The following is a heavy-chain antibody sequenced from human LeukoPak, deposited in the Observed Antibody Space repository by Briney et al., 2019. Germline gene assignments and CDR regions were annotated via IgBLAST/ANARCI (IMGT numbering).Heavy chain of an antibody. D-gene: IGHD1-7*01. Sequence: SVKVSCKASGGTFSSYAISWVRQAPGQGLEWMGRIIPILGIANYAQKFQGRVTITADKSTSTAYMELSSLRSEDTAVYYCARDPLLNWNYERSWFDPWGQGTLVTVSS. CDR3: ARDPLLNWNYERSWFDP. CDR2: IIPILGIA. CDR1: GGTFSSYA. J-gene: IGHJ5*02. V-gene: IGHV1-69*04.